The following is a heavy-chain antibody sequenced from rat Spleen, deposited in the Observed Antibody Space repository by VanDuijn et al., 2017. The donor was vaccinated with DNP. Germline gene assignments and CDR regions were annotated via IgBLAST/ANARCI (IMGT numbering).Heavy chain of an antibody. Sequence: EVQLVESGGGLVQPGRSLKLSCAASGFTFSNYYMAWVRQAPKRGLEWVASIIYDGSRTYYRDSVKGRFTISRDNAKSTLYLQMDSLRSEDTATYYCSTLNYYASLSGYFDYWGQGVMVTVSS. CDR1: GFTFSNYY. J-gene: IGHJ2*01. D-gene: IGHD1-12*01. V-gene: IGHV5S10*01. CDR2: IIYDGSRT. CDR3: STLNYYASLSGYFDY.